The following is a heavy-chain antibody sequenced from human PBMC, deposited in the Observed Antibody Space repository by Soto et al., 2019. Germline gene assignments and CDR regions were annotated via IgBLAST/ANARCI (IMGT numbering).Heavy chain of an antibody. V-gene: IGHV3-33*01. CDR1: GFTFSSYG. CDR3: AREPRPMPGAYYYYYGMDV. Sequence: GGSLRLSCAASGFTFSSYGMHWVRQAPGKGLEWVAVIWYDGSNKYYADSVKGRFTISRDNSKNTLYLQMNSLRAEDTAVYYCAREPRPMPGAYYYYYGMDVWGQGTTVTVSS. CDR2: IWYDGSNK. D-gene: IGHD2-2*01. J-gene: IGHJ6*02.